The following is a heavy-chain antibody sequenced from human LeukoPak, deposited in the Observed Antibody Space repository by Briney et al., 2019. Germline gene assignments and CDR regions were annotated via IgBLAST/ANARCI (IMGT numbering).Heavy chain of an antibody. D-gene: IGHD2-15*01. Sequence: PETLSLTCTVSGGSISSYYCSWIRQPPGKGPEWIGYIYYSGTTDYNPSLKSRVSMSMDTSKNQFSLRLTSVTAADTAVYYCAREMCRADSCYSWGFDYWGQGTLVTVSS. CDR1: GGSISSYY. CDR2: IYYSGTT. V-gene: IGHV4-59*01. J-gene: IGHJ4*02. CDR3: AREMCRADSCYSWGFDY.